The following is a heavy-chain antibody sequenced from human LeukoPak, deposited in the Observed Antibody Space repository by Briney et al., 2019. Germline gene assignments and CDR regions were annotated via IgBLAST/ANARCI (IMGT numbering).Heavy chain of an antibody. J-gene: IGHJ4*02. CDR2: IYTSGST. D-gene: IGHD4-23*01. CDR3: ARSYYSGSHQYYFDY. V-gene: IGHV4-4*07. CDR1: GGSISSYY. Sequence: SETLSLTCTVSGGSISSYYWSWIRQPAGKGLEWIGRIYTSGSTNYNPSLESRVTISVDTSKNQFSLKLNSVTAADAAVYYCARSYYSGSHQYYFDYWGQGTLVTVSS.